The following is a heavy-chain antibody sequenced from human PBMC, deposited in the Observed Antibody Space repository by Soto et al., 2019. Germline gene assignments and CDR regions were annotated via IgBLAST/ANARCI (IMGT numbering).Heavy chain of an antibody. CDR2: IIPIFGTA. CDR3: ARQSGYCSGGSCLYYYYYGMDV. D-gene: IGHD2-15*01. Sequence: QVQLVQSGAEVKKPGSSVKVSCKASGGTFSSYAISWVRQAPGQGLEWMGGIIPIFGTANYAQKFQGRVTNTAEESTSTAYMELSSLRSEDTAVYSCARQSGYCSGGSCLYYYYYGMDVWGQGTTVTVSS. J-gene: IGHJ6*02. CDR1: GGTFSSYA. V-gene: IGHV1-69*01.